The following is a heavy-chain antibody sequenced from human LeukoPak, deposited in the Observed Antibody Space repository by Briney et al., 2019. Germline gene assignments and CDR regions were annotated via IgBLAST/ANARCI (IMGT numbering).Heavy chain of an antibody. V-gene: IGHV3-30-3*01. CDR2: ISYDGSNK. Sequence: GGSLRLSCAASGFTFSSYAMHWVRQAPGKGLEWVAVISYDGSNKYYAGSVKGRFTISRDNSKNTLYLQMNSLRSDDTAVYYCARDGGVSLYYYDSSPPADYWGQGTLVTVSS. CDR1: GFTFSSYA. CDR3: ARDGGVSLYYYDSSPPADY. J-gene: IGHJ4*02. D-gene: IGHD3-22*01.